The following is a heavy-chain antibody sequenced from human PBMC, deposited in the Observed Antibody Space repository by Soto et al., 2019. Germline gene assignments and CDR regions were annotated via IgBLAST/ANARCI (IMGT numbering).Heavy chain of an antibody. D-gene: IGHD2-15*01. Sequence: PSETLSLTCAVYGGSFSGYYWSWIRQPPGKGLEWIGEINHSESTNYNPSPKSRVTISVDTSKNQFSLKLSSVSAAATSVYYCARGPPRRVVVANAIDYCGQGPLVPVYS. CDR3: ARGPPRRVVVANAIDY. V-gene: IGHV4-34*01. CDR2: INHSEST. CDR1: GGSFSGYY. J-gene: IGHJ4*02.